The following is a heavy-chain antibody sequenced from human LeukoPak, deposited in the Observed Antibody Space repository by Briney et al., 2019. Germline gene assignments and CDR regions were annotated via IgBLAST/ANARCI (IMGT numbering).Heavy chain of an antibody. CDR3: ASVDYYDSSGLHAFDI. Sequence: GSSVKVSCKASGYTFTGYYMHWVRQAPGQGLEWMGWINPNSGGTNYAQKFQGRVTMTRDTSISTAYMELSRLRSDDTAVYYCASVDYYDSSGLHAFDIWGQGTMVTVSS. CDR1: GYTFTGYY. V-gene: IGHV1-2*02. J-gene: IGHJ3*02. D-gene: IGHD3-22*01. CDR2: INPNSGGT.